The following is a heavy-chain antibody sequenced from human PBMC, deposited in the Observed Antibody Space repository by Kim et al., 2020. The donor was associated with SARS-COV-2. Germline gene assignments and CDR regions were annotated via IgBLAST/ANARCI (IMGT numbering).Heavy chain of an antibody. D-gene: IGHD5-12*01. Sequence: SVKVSCKASGGTFSSYAISWVRQAPGQGLEWMGGIIPIFGTANYAQKFQGRVTITADESTSTAYMELSSLRSEDTAVYYCARDRRWLQPPIGWYFDLWGRGTLVTVSS. J-gene: IGHJ2*01. CDR3: ARDRRWLQPPIGWYFDL. V-gene: IGHV1-69*13. CDR1: GGTFSSYA. CDR2: IIPIFGTA.